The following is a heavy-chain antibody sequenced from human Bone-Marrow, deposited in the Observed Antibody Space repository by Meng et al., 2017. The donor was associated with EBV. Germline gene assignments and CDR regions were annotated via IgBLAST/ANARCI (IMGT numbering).Heavy chain of an antibody. CDR2: VHYTGST. CDR1: GDSISSFYY. V-gene: IGHV4-39*01. Sequence: QRQVRESGPGQVKPSETLSLTCTVSGDSISSFYYWGWIRQPPGRGLEWIGSVHYTGSTYYSPYLKSRVTVSVDTSKNQFSLRLTSVTAADTAVYYCARPFPSWQSPRLDPFGAWGQGTLVTVSS. J-gene: IGHJ5*02. CDR3: ARPFPSWQSPRLDPFGA. D-gene: IGHD6-19*01.